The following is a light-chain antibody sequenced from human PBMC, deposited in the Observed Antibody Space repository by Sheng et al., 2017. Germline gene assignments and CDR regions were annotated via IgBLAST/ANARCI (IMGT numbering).Light chain of an antibody. Sequence: DIQMTQSPSTVSASEGDRVTITCRASLSISSWLAWYQQKPGKAPKLLIYKASSLESGVPSRFSGSGSGTEFTLTISSLQPADFATYYCQQYSSYPWTFGQGTKVEIK. CDR1: LSISSW. CDR2: KAS. J-gene: IGKJ1*01. CDR3: QQYSSYPWT. V-gene: IGKV1-5*03.